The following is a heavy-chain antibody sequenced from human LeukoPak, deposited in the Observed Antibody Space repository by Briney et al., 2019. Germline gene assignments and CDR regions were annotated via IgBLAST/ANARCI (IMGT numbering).Heavy chain of an antibody. Sequence: DSVKGRFTISRDNSKNTLYLQMNSLRAEDTAVYYCAKVMQWLKIGLGSTFDYWGQGTLVTVSS. V-gene: IGHV3-23*01. D-gene: IGHD6-19*01. CDR3: AKVMQWLKIGLGSTFDY. J-gene: IGHJ4*02.